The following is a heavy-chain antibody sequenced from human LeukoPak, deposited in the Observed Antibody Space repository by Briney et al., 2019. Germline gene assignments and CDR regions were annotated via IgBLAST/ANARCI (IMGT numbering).Heavy chain of an antibody. Sequence: GGSLRLSCAASEFTFSSYAMHWVRQAPGKGLEWVAVISYDGNKKYYADSVKGRFTISRDNSKNTLYLQMNSLRTEDTAVYYCARDVHEYGVVGYWGRGTLVTVSS. D-gene: IGHD4/OR15-4a*01. J-gene: IGHJ4*02. CDR1: EFTFSSYA. V-gene: IGHV3-30*04. CDR2: ISYDGNKK. CDR3: ARDVHEYGVVGY.